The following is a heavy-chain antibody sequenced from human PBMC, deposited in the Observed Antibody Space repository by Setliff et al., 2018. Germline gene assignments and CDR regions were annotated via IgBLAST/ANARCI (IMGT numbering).Heavy chain of an antibody. Sequence: GASVKVSCKASGYTFRNYAFAWVRQAPGQGLEWVGWISVYNGDTNYAQKFQGRVTLTTDTSTSTAYMELRSLTSDDSAFYYCARAPSVALVTIRTNSWFTYWGQGTLVTVSS. V-gene: IGHV1-18*01. J-gene: IGHJ4*02. D-gene: IGHD5-18*01. CDR3: ARAPSVALVTIRTNSWFTY. CDR1: GYTFRNYA. CDR2: ISVYNGDT.